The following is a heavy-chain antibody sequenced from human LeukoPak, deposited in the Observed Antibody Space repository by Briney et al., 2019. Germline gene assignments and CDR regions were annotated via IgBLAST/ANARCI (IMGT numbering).Heavy chain of an antibody. CDR1: GGSFSGYY. CDR2: INHSGST. Sequence: SETLSLTCAVYGGSFSGYYWSWIRQPPGKGLEWIGEINHSGSTNYNPSLKSRVTISVDTSKNQFSLKLSSVTAADTAVYYCASLDSSGYYIEYWGQGTLVTVSS. D-gene: IGHD3-22*01. V-gene: IGHV4-34*01. CDR3: ASLDSSGYYIEY. J-gene: IGHJ4*02.